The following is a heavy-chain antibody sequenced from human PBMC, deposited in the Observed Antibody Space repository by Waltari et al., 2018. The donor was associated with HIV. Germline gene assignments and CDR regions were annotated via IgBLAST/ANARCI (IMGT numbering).Heavy chain of an antibody. CDR3: ARSMDAPGYSSGWDFQH. J-gene: IGHJ1*01. CDR2: IYYSGST. CDR1: GGSISSYY. Sequence: QVQLQESGPGLVKPSETLSLTCPVAGGSISSYYWSWIRPPPGKVLEWIGYIYYSGSTNYNPSLKSRVTISVDTSKNQFSLKLSSVTAADTAVYYCARSMDAPGYSSGWDFQHWGQGTLVTVSS. D-gene: IGHD6-19*01. V-gene: IGHV4-59*01.